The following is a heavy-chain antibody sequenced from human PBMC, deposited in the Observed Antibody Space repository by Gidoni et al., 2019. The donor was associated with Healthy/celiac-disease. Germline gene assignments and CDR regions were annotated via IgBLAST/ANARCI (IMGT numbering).Heavy chain of an antibody. CDR3: AKDPSTVTTQLDYYYYGMDV. D-gene: IGHD4-17*01. J-gene: IGHJ6*02. CDR1: GFTFSSYG. V-gene: IGHV3-30*18. CDR2: ISYDGSNK. Sequence: QVQLVESGGGVVQPGRSLRLSCAASGFTFSSYGMHWVRQAPGKGLEWVAVISYDGSNKYYADSVKGRFTISRDNSKNTLYLQMNSLRAEDTAVYYCAKDPSTVTTQLDYYYYGMDVWGQGTTVTVSS.